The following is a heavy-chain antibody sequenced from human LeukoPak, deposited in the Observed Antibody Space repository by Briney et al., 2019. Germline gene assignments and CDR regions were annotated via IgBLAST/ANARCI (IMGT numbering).Heavy chain of an antibody. V-gene: IGHV3-23*01. Sequence: GGSLRLSCAASGFTFSSYAMSRVRQAPGKGLEWVSAISGSGGSTYYADSVKGRFTISRDNSKNTLYLQMNSLRAEDTAVYYCAKVVSGGKLERLVEYYFDYWGQGTLVTVSS. D-gene: IGHD1-1*01. CDR3: AKVVSGGKLERLVEYYFDY. CDR2: ISGSGGST. J-gene: IGHJ4*02. CDR1: GFTFSSYA.